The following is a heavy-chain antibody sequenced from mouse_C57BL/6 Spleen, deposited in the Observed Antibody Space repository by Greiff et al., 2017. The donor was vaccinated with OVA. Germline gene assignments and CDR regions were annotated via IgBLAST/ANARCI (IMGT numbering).Heavy chain of an antibody. J-gene: IGHJ2*01. D-gene: IGHD1-1*01. CDR1: GFTFSDYG. CDR3: ARNYYGSKDY. Sequence: EVQLVESGGGLVKPGGSLKLSCAASGFTFSDYGMHWVRQAPEKGLEWVAYISGGSSTIYYADTVKGRFTISRDNAKNTLFLQMTSLRSEDTAMYYCARNYYGSKDYWGQGTTLTVSS. CDR2: ISGGSSTI. V-gene: IGHV5-17*01.